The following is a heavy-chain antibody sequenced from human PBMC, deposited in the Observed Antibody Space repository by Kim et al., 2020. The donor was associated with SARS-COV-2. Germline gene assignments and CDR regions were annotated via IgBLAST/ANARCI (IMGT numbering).Heavy chain of an antibody. CDR1: GYTFTSYG. D-gene: IGHD3-10*01. CDR2: ISAYNGNT. CDR3: ARATPTIYGSGSSRRPYYFDY. V-gene: IGHV1-18*01. J-gene: IGHJ4*02. Sequence: ASVKVSCKASGYTFTSYGISWVRQAPGQGLEWMGWISAYNGNTNYAQKLQGRVTMTTDTSTSTAYMELRSLRSDDTAVYYCARATPTIYGSGSSRRPYYFDYWGQGTLVTVSS.